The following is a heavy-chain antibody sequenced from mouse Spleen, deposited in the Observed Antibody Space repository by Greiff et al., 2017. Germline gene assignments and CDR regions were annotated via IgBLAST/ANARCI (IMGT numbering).Heavy chain of an antibody. V-gene: IGHV1-26*01. CDR2: INPNNGGT. Sequence: EVQLQQSGPELVKPGASVKISCKASGYTFTDYYMTWVKQSHGKSLEWIGDINPNNGGTSYNQKFKGKATLTVDKSSSTAYMELRSLTSEDSAVYYCARSGGSSLDYWGQGTTLTVSS. CDR1: GYTFTDYY. J-gene: IGHJ2*01. D-gene: IGHD1-1*01. CDR3: ARSGGSSLDY.